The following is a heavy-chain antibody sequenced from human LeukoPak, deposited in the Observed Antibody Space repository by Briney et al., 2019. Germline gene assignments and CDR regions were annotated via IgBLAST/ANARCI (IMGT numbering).Heavy chain of an antibody. V-gene: IGHV3-30*03. CDR1: GFTFSRYG. Sequence: GRSLRLSCAASGFTFSRYGMHWVRQAPGKGLEWVAVISYDGSNKYYADSVKGRFTISRDNSKNTLYLQMNSLRAEDTAVYYCARVRGGYYGSGSYKSFDIWGQGTMVTVSS. J-gene: IGHJ3*02. CDR3: ARVRGGYYGSGSYKSFDI. CDR2: ISYDGSNK. D-gene: IGHD3-10*01.